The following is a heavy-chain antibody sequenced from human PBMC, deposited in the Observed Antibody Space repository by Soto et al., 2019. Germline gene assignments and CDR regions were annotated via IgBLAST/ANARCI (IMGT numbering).Heavy chain of an antibody. D-gene: IGHD5-18*01. J-gene: IGHJ5*02. CDR1: GFTFSSYA. V-gene: IGHV3-23*01. CDR2: ISGIGGST. CDR3: AKDAQPFHGYSCSLFDP. Sequence: GGSMRLSCAASGFTFSSYAMSWVRQAPGKGLEWVSAISGIGGSTYYADSVKGRFNIFRDNSKNTLYLQMNSLRAEDTAVYYCAKDAQPFHGYSCSLFDPLGQGTLVTVSS.